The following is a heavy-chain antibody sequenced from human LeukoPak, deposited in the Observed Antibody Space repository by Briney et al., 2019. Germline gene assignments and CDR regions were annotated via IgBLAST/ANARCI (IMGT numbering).Heavy chain of an antibody. D-gene: IGHD6-6*01. J-gene: IGHJ4*02. Sequence: SETLSLTCTVSGGSISSYYWSWIRQPPGKGLEWIGYIYTSGSTNYNPSLKSRVAISVDTSKNQFSLKLSSVTAADTAVYYCASIAARNYFDYWGQGTLDTVSS. CDR1: GGSISSYY. V-gene: IGHV4-4*09. CDR3: ASIAARNYFDY. CDR2: IYTSGST.